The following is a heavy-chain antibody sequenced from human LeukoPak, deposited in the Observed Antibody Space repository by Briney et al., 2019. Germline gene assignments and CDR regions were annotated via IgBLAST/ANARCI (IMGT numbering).Heavy chain of an antibody. Sequence: GSLRLSCAASGFTFSDYNMNWARQAPGKGLEWVSYITNGGSTIHHADSVKGRFTISRDNAKKTLYLQMNSLRAEDTAVYYCARSIGLTGGGVDVWGQGTTVTVSS. CDR1: GFTFSDYN. J-gene: IGHJ6*02. CDR2: ITNGGSTI. D-gene: IGHD3-9*01. V-gene: IGHV3-11*01. CDR3: ARSIGLTGGGVDV.